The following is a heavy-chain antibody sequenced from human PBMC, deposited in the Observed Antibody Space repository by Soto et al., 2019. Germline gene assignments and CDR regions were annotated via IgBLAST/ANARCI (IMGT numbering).Heavy chain of an antibody. D-gene: IGHD2-8*01. Sequence: QVQLVESGGGVVQPGRSLRLSCAASGFTFNRHPLHWVRQAPGKGLEWVAVISHDGKNKYYADSMKGRFTISRDNSMNMLYLQMHGLRTEDTAIFYCARASGHIYATLHGPFDHWGQGALVTVSS. CDR1: GFTFNRHP. J-gene: IGHJ4*02. CDR3: ARASGHIYATLHGPFDH. CDR2: ISHDGKNK. V-gene: IGHV3-30*04.